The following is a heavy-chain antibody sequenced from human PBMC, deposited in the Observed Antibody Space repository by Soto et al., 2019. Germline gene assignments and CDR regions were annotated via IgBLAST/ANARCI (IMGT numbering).Heavy chain of an antibody. D-gene: IGHD6-19*01. CDR2: ISGSGDRT. CDR1: GFNFSNYG. Sequence: PGGSLRLSCVGSGFNFSNYGMNWVRQAPGKGLAWVSTISGSGDRTYYADSVQGRFTVSRDNSKNNLFLEMDSLGADDTAVYYCAAGIAVTRNWYYRMDVWGQGNTVTVSS. J-gene: IGHJ6*02. V-gene: IGHV3-23*01. CDR3: AAGIAVTRNWYYRMDV.